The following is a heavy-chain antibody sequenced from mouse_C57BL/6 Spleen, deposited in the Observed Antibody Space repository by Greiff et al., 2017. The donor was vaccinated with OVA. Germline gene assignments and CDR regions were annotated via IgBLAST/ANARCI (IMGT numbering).Heavy chain of an antibody. CDR2: INPSNGGN. CDR1: GYTFTSYW. CDR3: ARGVRRVGYYAMDY. D-gene: IGHD2-14*01. V-gene: IGHV1-53*01. J-gene: IGHJ4*01. Sequence: QVQLQQPGTELVKPGASVKLSCKASGYTFTSYWMHWVKQRPGQGLEWIGNINPSNGGNNYNEKFKSKATLTVDKSSSTAYMQLSSLTSEDSAFYYCARGVRRVGYYAMDYWGQGTSVTVSS.